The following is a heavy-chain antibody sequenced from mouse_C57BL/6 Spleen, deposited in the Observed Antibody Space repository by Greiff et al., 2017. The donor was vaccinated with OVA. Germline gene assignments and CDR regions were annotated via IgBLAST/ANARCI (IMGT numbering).Heavy chain of an antibody. V-gene: IGHV1-39*01. Sequence: VQLKESGPELVKPGASVKISCKASGYSFTDYNMNWVKQSNGKSLEWIGVINPNYGTTSYNQKFKGKATLTVDQSSSTAYMQLNSLTSEDSAVYYCARSDYYGSSNWYFDVWGTGTTVTVSS. D-gene: IGHD1-1*01. J-gene: IGHJ1*03. CDR2: INPNYGTT. CDR3: ARSDYYGSSNWYFDV. CDR1: GYSFTDYN.